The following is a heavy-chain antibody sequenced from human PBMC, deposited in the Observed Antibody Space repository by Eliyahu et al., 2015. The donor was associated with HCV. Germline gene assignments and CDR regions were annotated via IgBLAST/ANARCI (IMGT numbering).Heavy chain of an antibody. CDR3: LSFSRG. Sequence: EVQLVESGGDLIQPGGSLRLSCAXXGFTFSDYVMXWVRQAPGKGLGWVSRINSDGSMPSYADSVKGRFTMSRXNAKNTLYLQMNSLRVEDTAVYYCLSFSRGGGQGTLVTVSS. CDR1: GFTFSDYV. CDR2: INSDGSMP. D-gene: IGHD3-10*01. V-gene: IGHV3-74*01. J-gene: IGHJ4*02.